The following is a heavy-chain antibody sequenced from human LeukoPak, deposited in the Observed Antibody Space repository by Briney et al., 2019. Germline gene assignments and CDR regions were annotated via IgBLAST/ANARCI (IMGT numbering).Heavy chain of an antibody. J-gene: IGHJ4*02. CDR3: ARAGDFSFKD. D-gene: IGHD3-3*01. CDR2: ISSSSSTI. Sequence: GGSLRLSCAASGFTFSSHAMYWVRQAPGKGLEWVSYISSSSSTISYADSVKGRFTISRDNAENSLYLQTNSLRAEDTAVYYCARAGDFSFKDWGQGTLVTVSS. V-gene: IGHV3-48*01. CDR1: GFTFSSHA.